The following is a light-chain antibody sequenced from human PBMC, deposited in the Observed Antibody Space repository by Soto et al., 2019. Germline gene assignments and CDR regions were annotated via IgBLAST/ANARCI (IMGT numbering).Light chain of an antibody. CDR2: DAA. J-gene: IGKJ1*01. CDR3: QQYDSYRT. CDR1: QSIADY. V-gene: IGKV1-5*01. Sequence: DIQMTQSPSTLSGSVGDRVTITCRASQSIADYLAWYQKKPGKAPRLLIYDAANLKSGVPSRFGGSGSGTEFTLTIANLQPDHFATYYCQQYDSYRTFGPGTKVDI.